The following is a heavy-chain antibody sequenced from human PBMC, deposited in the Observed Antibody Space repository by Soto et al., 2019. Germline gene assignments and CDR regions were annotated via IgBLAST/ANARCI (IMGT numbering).Heavy chain of an antibody. J-gene: IGHJ3*02. Sequence: DVQLVGSGGGLVQPGGSLRLSCAVSGFTFSSHGMNWVRQAPGKGLEWLSYISSSSRIRYYADSVKGRFSISRDDAQNSLYLQMNSLRVEDTAVYYCAGISRPNGYGAFDMWGQGTMVTVSS. CDR2: ISSSSRIR. D-gene: IGHD5-18*01. CDR1: GFTFSSHG. V-gene: IGHV3-48*01. CDR3: AGISRPNGYGAFDM.